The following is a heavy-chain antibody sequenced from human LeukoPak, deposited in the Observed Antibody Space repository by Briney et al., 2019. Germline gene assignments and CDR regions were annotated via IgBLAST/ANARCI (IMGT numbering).Heavy chain of an antibody. J-gene: IGHJ4*02. V-gene: IGHV1-2*02. CDR1: RYTFTAYY. CDR3: ATRVAYCTCGSCYYFDY. CDR2: INPNSGDT. D-gene: IGHD2-15*01. Sequence: ASVKVSSKASRYTFTAYYIHWVRQAPGQGLEWMGWINPNSGDTAYAQKFQGRVTMPRDTSINTAYMELSRLTSDDTAVYYCATRVAYCTCGSCYYFDYWGQGTLVTVSS.